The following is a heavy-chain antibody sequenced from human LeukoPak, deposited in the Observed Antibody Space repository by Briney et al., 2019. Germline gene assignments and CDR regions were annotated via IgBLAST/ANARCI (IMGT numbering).Heavy chain of an antibody. CDR2: INPNSGGT. J-gene: IGHJ4*02. Sequence: ASVKVSCKVSGYTFTGYYIHWVRRAPGQGLEWMGWINPNSGGTSFAQSFQGRVTMTRDTSISTAFMDLSRLRSDDTAVYYCARKATYASGFFDCWGQGTLVTVSS. CDR3: ARKATYASGFFDC. CDR1: GYTFTGYY. D-gene: IGHD3-10*01. V-gene: IGHV1-2*02.